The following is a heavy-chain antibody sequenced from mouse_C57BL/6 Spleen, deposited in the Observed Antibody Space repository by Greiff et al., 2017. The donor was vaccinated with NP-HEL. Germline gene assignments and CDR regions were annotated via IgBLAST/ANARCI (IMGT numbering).Heavy chain of an antibody. CDR1: GYTFTSYW. CDR2: IDPSDSAT. CDR3: ERRALITTVDAMDY. Sequence: VQLQQPGAELVRPGSSVKLSCKASGYTFTSYWMHWVQQRPIQGLEWIGNIDPSDSATHYNQKFKDTATLTVDKSSSTAYMQLSSLTSEDSAVYYCERRALITTVDAMDYWGQGTSVTVSS. V-gene: IGHV1-52*01. D-gene: IGHD1-1*01. J-gene: IGHJ4*01.